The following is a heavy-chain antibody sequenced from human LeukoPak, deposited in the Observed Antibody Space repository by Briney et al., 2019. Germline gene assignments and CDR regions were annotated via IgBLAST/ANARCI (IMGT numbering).Heavy chain of an antibody. D-gene: IGHD3-22*01. CDR3: ARDSSGDYYYYMDV. J-gene: IGHJ6*03. CDR2: ISYDGSNK. CDR1: GFTFSNAW. V-gene: IGHV3-30*03. Sequence: GGSLRLSYAASGFTFSNAWMSWVRQAPGKGLEWVAVISYDGSNKYYADSVKGRFTISRDNSKNTLYLQMNSLRAEDTAVYYCARDSSGDYYYYMDVWGKGTTVTVSS.